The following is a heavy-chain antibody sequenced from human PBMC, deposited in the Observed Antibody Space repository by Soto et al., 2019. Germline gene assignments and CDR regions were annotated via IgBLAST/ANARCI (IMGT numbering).Heavy chain of an antibody. Sequence: QVQLVQSGSEVKKPGASVKVYCTASGYPFSDNQIHWLRRSPGQGLEWMGRINPKSDDTNYAQKFQGRVTMTRDTSIDTAYLELTGLTSDDTATYYCARKHSLDYIRWGLGPGGQGTLVTVSS. V-gene: IGHV1-2*02. D-gene: IGHD4-4*01. J-gene: IGHJ5*02. CDR2: INPKSDDT. CDR3: ARKHSLDYIRWGLGP. CDR1: GYPFSDNQ.